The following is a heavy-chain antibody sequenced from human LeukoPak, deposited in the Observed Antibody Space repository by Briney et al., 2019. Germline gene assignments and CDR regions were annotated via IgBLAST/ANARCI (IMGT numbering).Heavy chain of an antibody. J-gene: IGHJ6*03. V-gene: IGHV3-30*02. CDR1: GFTFTKFW. Sequence: PGGSLRLSCEASGFTFTKFWMSWVRQAPGKGLEWVAFIRYDGSNKYYADSVKGRFTISRDNSKNTLYLQMNSLRAEDTAVYYCAKGRLVRGAARFYMDVWGKGTTVTISS. CDR2: IRYDGSNK. D-gene: IGHD3-10*01. CDR3: AKGRLVRGAARFYMDV.